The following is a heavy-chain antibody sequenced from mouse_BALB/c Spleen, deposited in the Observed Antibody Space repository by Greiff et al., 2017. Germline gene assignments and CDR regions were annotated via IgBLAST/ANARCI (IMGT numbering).Heavy chain of an antibody. V-gene: IGHV10-1*02. J-gene: IGHJ1*01. CDR2: IRSKSNNYAT. CDR3: VRHFPNSLLRLPWYFDV. CDR1: GFTFNTYA. Sequence: EVKLVESGGGLVQPKGSLKLSCAASGFTFNTYAMNWVRQAPGKGLEWVARIRSKSNNYATYYADSVKDRFTISRDDSQSMLYLQMNNLKTEDTAMYYCVRHFPNSLLRLPWYFDVWGAGTTVTVSS. D-gene: IGHD1-2*01.